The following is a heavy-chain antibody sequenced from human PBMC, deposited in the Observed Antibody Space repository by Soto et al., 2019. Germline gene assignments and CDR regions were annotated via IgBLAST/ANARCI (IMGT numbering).Heavy chain of an antibody. CDR1: GFTFSSYD. CDR3: ARLPGIAAESNWFDP. D-gene: IGHD6-13*01. V-gene: IGHV3-21*04. J-gene: IGHJ5*02. CDR2: ISSSSGYT. Sequence: GGSLRLSCAASGFTFSSYDMGWVRQAPGKGLQWVSTISSSSGYTNYADSVKGRFTISRDNAKNSLYLQMNSLRAEDTAVYYCARLPGIAAESNWFDPWGQGTLVTVSS.